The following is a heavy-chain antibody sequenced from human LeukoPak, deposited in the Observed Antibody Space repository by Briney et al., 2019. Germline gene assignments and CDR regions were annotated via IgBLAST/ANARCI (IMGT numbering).Heavy chain of an antibody. CDR3: ARDWYYCSGGSCYSSFDY. J-gene: IGHJ4*02. CDR2: IFTSGDT. V-gene: IGHV4-4*07. CDR1: GASISTSY. Sequence: SETLSLTCTVSGASISTSYWIWIRQPAGKGLEWIGRIFTSGDTNYNPSLKSRVTMSVDTSKHQFSLKLSSVTAAHTTVYYCARDWYYCSGGSCYSSFDYWGQGSLVTVSS. D-gene: IGHD2-15*01.